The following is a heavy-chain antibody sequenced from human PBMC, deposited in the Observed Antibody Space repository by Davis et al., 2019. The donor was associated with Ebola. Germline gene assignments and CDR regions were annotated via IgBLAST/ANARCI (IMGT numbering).Heavy chain of an antibody. CDR2: IYSGGST. V-gene: IGHV3-66*01. D-gene: IGHD1-14*01. CDR1: GFTASSNY. CDR3: ARDGLSTGADY. J-gene: IGHJ4*02. Sequence: GGSLRLSCAASGFTASSNYMSWVRQAPGKGLEWVPVIYSGGSTYYADSVKGRFTISRDNSKNTLYLQMNSLRAEDTAVYYCARDGLSTGADYWGQGTLVTVSS.